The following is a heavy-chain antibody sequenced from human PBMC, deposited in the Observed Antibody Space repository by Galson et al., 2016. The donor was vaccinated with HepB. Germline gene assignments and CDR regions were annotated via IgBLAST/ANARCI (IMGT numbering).Heavy chain of an antibody. V-gene: IGHV4-39*01. CDR1: GASISSSSHY. D-gene: IGHD5-12*01. Sequence: ETLSLTCTVSGASISSSSHYWGWIRQPPGRGLDWIATIYYTGSTHYSPSLQSRVTISADSSRNQFSLRLSAVTAADTAVYYCARYLSGSYYYPMDVWGQGTTVTISS. J-gene: IGHJ6*02. CDR2: IYYTGST. CDR3: ARYLSGSYYYPMDV.